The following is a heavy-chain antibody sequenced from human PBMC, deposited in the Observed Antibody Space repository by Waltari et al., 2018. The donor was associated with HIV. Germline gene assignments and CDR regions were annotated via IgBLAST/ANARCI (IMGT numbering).Heavy chain of an antibody. CDR1: GFTVSNNF. D-gene: IGHD3-10*01. CDR3: AREEAVTARGGIDV. CDR2: IYSGGST. J-gene: IGHJ3*01. V-gene: IGHV3-66*01. Sequence: EVQLVDSGGGLVQPGGSLSLSCAASGFTVSNNFMSWVRQAPGKGLEWVSVIYSGGSTYYADSVKVRFTISRDNSKNTLYLQMNSLRVEDTAVYYCAREEAVTARGGIDVWGQGTMVTVSS.